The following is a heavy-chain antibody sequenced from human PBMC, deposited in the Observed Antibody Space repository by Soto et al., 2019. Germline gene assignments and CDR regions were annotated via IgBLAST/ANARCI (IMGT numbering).Heavy chain of an antibody. V-gene: IGHV4-59*08. J-gene: IGHJ3*01. CDR2: FYYSGTT. CDR1: GGSISNYY. D-gene: IGHD3-16*01. CDR3: ARLPPGGDDSFDV. Sequence: QVQLQESGPGLVKPLETLSLTCAVSGGSISNYYWSWIRQTPGKRLEWIGYFYYSGTTKYNPSLKSRVTISEDPSKNQFSLELTSVTAADTAVYYCARLPPGGDDSFDVWGQGTMVTVSS.